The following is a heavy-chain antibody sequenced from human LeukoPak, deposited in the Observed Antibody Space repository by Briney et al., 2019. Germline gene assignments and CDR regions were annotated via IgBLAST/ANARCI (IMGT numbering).Heavy chain of an antibody. D-gene: IGHD2-21*02. CDR2: INHSGST. Sequence: SETLSLTCAVYGGSFSGYYWSWIRQPPGKGLEWIGEINHSGSTNYNPSLKSRVTISVDTSKNQFSLKLSSVTAADTAVYYCARGVHTAWFDPWGKGTLVNVSS. CDR1: GGSFSGYY. J-gene: IGHJ5*02. V-gene: IGHV4-34*01. CDR3: ARGVHTAWFDP.